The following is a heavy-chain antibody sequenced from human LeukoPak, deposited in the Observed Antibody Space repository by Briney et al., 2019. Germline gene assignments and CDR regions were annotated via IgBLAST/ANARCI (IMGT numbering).Heavy chain of an antibody. V-gene: IGHV3-53*01. J-gene: IGHJ6*02. CDR2: LSSGGYT. CDR3: ARPRDADGKYYYYVAMDV. Sequence: GGSLRLSCAASGFTVSSNYMSWVRQAPGKGLEWVSFLSSGGYTYYADSVRGRFTISRDNSQNTVYLHMSTLRVEDTAVYYCARPRDADGKYYYYVAMDVWGQGTTVTVSS. D-gene: IGHD2-8*01. CDR1: GFTVSSNY.